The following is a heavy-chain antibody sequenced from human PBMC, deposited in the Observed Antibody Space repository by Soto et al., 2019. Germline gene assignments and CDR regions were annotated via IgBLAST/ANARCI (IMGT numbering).Heavy chain of an antibody. V-gene: IGHV3-30*18. CDR1: GFTFSSYG. CDR3: AKDPDSSSWYYFDY. Sequence: GGSLRLSCAASGFTFSSYGMHWVRQAPGKGLEWVAVISYDGSNKYYADSVKGRFTISRDNSKNTLYLQMNSLRAEDTAVYYCAKDPDSSSWYYFDYWGQGTLVTVSS. D-gene: IGHD6-13*01. CDR2: ISYDGSNK. J-gene: IGHJ4*02.